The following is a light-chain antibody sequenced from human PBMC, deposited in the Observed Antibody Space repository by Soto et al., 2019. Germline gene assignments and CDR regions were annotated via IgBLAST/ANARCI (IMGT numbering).Light chain of an antibody. J-gene: IGKJ2*01. Sequence: DIQMPQSPSSLSASVGDTVNITCRASQSIRNFLNWYQHKTGKAPNLLIYGASSLESGAPSRFSGRGSGTEFTLTINALQPEDFATYYCQQSYSVPLTVGQATTRKIK. CDR1: QSIRNF. CDR2: GAS. CDR3: QQSYSVPLT. V-gene: IGKV1-39*01.